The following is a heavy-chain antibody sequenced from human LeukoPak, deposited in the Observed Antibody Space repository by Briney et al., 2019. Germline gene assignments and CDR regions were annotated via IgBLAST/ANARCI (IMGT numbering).Heavy chain of an antibody. Sequence: GGSLKLSCTASGYTFGDYAMNWFRQAPGQGLEWVGLISSKAYGGTTEYAASVRGRFTSSRDDYKSIAYLQRNSLKTEDTAVYYCTRDNPPPYDDSSGSHAFDIWGQGTMVTVSS. CDR1: GYTFGDYA. CDR3: TRDNPPPYDDSSGSHAFDI. J-gene: IGHJ3*02. D-gene: IGHD3-22*01. V-gene: IGHV3-49*03. CDR2: ISSKAYGGTT.